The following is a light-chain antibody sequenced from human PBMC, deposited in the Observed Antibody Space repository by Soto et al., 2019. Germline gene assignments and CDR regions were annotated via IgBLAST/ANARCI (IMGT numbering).Light chain of an antibody. CDR1: SGDVGAYNH. Sequence: ALTXPASVSGSPGQSITVSCTGTSGDVGAYNHVSWYQQHPGKAPKLIISEVTNRPSGVSNRFSGSKSGNTASLTISGLQTEDEADYYCTSYTTIRTYVFGSGTKVTVL. V-gene: IGLV2-14*01. CDR2: EVT. J-gene: IGLJ1*01. CDR3: TSYTTIRTYV.